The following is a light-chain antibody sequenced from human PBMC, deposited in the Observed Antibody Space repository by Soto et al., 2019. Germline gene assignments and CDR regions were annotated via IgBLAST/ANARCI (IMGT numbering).Light chain of an antibody. Sequence: DIQMTQSPSTLSGSVGDRVTITCRASQTIRSWLAWYQQKPGKAPKLLIYKASTLKSGVPSRFSGGGSGTEFTLHISSLQPDDFAPYYCQHYNSYSEAFGQGTKVQLQ. J-gene: IGKJ1*01. CDR1: QTIRSW. V-gene: IGKV1-5*03. CDR3: QHYNSYSEA. CDR2: KAS.